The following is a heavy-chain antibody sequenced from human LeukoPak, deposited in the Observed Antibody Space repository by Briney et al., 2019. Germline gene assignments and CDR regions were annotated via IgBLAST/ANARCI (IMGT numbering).Heavy chain of an antibody. CDR3: ARLVDLAAAGTFDY. J-gene: IGHJ4*02. D-gene: IGHD6-13*01. CDR2: IIPIFGTA. CDR1: EGTFSSYA. Sequence: SVKVSCKASEGTFSSYAISWVRQAPGQGLEWMGGIIPIFGTANYAQKFQGRVTITADKSTSTAYMELSSLRSEDTAVYYCARLVDLAAAGTFDYWGQGTLVTVSS. V-gene: IGHV1-69*06.